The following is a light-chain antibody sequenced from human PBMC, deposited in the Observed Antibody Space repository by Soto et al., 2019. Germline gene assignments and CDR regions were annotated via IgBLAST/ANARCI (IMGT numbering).Light chain of an antibody. J-gene: IGKJ5*01. CDR3: QKYGSPPRIT. CDR2: APP. Sequence: VLTHSPGTLSLPPAERATRSSSASQSVSSSYSAWDQHKPRQPPSLLTDAPPSRSTSIPDRFSGSGSGTDFTLTISRLEPEDFEVYYCQKYGSPPRITFGQGTRLEIK. CDR1: QSVSSSY. V-gene: IGKV3-20*01.